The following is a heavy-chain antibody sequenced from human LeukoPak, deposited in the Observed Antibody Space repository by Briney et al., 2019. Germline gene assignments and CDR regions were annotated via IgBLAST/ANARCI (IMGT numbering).Heavy chain of an antibody. CDR3: AKPSGSGVDY. Sequence: GGSLRLSCGASGFIFDAHDMHWVRQAPGKGLEWVAFIRSDGYHTHYADSVKGRFTITRDNSKNTLYLQMNSLRLEDMALYYCAKPSGSGVDYWGRGTRVTVSS. J-gene: IGHJ4*02. V-gene: IGHV3-30*02. CDR1: GFIFDAHD. D-gene: IGHD1-26*01. CDR2: IRSDGYHT.